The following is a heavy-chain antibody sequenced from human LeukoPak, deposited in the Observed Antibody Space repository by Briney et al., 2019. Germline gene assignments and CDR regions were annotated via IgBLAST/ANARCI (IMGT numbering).Heavy chain of an antibody. Sequence: ASVKVSCKASGYTFTSYGISWVRQAPGQGLEWMGWISPYNDNANYAQRLQGRVSMTTDTFTSTAYMELRSLRSDDTAVYYCARDNSVRDEAWWFNPWGQGTLVTVSS. CDR2: ISPYNDNA. D-gene: IGHD5-24*01. CDR3: ARDNSVRDEAWWFNP. V-gene: IGHV1-18*01. J-gene: IGHJ5*02. CDR1: GYTFTSYG.